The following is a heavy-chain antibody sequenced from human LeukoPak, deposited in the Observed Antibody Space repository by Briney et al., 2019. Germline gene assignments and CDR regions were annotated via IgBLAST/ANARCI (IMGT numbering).Heavy chain of an antibody. J-gene: IGHJ4*02. CDR1: GGSISSYY. V-gene: IGHV4-59*01. D-gene: IGHD3-10*01. Sequence: SETLSLTCTVSGGSISSYYWSWIRQPPGKGLEWIGYIYYSGSTDCNPSLKSRVTISVDTSKSQFSLKLSSVTAADTAVYYCARSPRGYHFDYWGQGTLVTVSS. CDR3: ARSPRGYHFDY. CDR2: IYYSGST.